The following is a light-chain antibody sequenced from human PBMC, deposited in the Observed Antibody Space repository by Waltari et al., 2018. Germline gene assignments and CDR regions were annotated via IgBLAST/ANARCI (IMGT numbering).Light chain of an antibody. CDR1: QTILYNTNNKNY. CDR3: HQYYTTPIT. Sequence: DIVMTQSPDSLAVSLGERATINCKSSQTILYNTNNKNYLAWYQQKPRQPPKLLIYWASTRASGVPDRFSGSGSGTDFTLTISSLQAEDVAVYYCHQYYTTPITFGQGTRLEIK. V-gene: IGKV4-1*01. CDR2: WAS. J-gene: IGKJ5*01.